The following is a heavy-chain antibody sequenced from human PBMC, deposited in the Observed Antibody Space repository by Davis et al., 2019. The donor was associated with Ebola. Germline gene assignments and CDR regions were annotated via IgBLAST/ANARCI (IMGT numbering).Heavy chain of an antibody. CDR1: GGSISSSNYY. V-gene: IGHV4-39*02. Sequence: SETLSLTCTVSGGSISSSNYYWGWIRQPPGKGLEWIGSIYYSGSTYYNPSLKSRVTISVDTSKNQFSLKLSSVTAADTAVYYCAREGVAAVGTPFDYWGQGTLVIVSS. CDR3: AREGVAAVGTPFDY. D-gene: IGHD6-13*01. J-gene: IGHJ4*02. CDR2: IYYSGST.